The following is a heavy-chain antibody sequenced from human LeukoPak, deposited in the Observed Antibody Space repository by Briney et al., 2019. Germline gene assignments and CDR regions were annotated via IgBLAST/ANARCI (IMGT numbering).Heavy chain of an antibody. V-gene: IGHV3-30*02. Sequence: TGGSLRLSCAASGFTFSSYGMHWVRQAPGKGLEWVAFIRYDGSNKYYADSVKGRFTISRDNSKNTLYLQMNSLRAEDTAVYYCAKDGPDDFWTGYDYWGQGTLVTVSS. D-gene: IGHD3-3*01. CDR3: AKDGPDDFWTGYDY. CDR2: IRYDGSNK. J-gene: IGHJ4*02. CDR1: GFTFSSYG.